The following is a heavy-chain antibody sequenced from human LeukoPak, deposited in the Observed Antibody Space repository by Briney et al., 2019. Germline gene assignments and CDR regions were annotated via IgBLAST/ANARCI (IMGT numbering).Heavy chain of an antibody. Sequence: GGSLRLSCAASGFTFSSYGMHWVRQARGKGLEWVAFIRYDGSNKYYADSVKGRFTISRDNSKNTLYLQMNSLRAEDTAVYYCAKDRVTNWNDKSFDIWGQGTMVTVSS. CDR1: GFTFSSYG. J-gene: IGHJ3*02. CDR2: IRYDGSNK. D-gene: IGHD1-1*01. V-gene: IGHV3-30*02. CDR3: AKDRVTNWNDKSFDI.